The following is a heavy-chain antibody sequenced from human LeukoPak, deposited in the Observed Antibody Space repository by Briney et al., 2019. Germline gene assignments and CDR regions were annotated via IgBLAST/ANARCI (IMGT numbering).Heavy chain of an antibody. CDR3: AKDFDEIFGVVIPLD. V-gene: IGHV3-30*18. CDR1: GFTFSSYG. CDR2: ISYDGSNK. D-gene: IGHD3-3*01. J-gene: IGHJ4*02. Sequence: GGSLRLSCVVSGFTFSSYGMHWVRQAPGKGLEWVAVISYDGSNKYYADSVKGRFTISRDNSKNTLYLQMNSLRAEDTAVYYCAKDFDEIFGVVIPLDWGQGTLVTVSS.